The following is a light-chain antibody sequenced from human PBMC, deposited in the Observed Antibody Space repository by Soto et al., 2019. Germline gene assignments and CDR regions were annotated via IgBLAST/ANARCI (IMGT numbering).Light chain of an antibody. Sequence: EIVFTQSPATLALSPGERATLSCGASHTVSSSYLAWYQLKPGLAPRLLFYDASNRATGIPARFSGSGSGTDFTLTISSLEPEDFAVYYCQQRSNWPITFGQGTRLEIK. CDR3: QQRSNWPIT. J-gene: IGKJ5*01. CDR1: HTVSSSY. V-gene: IGKV3D-20*02. CDR2: DAS.